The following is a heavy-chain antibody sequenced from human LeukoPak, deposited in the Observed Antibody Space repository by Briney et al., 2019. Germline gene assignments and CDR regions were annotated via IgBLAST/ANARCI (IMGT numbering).Heavy chain of an antibody. V-gene: IGHV3-21*01. CDR3: ARPHYYYYYMDV. J-gene: IGHJ6*03. Sequence: GGSLRLSCAASGFTFSSYSMNWVRQAPGKGLEWVSSISSSSSYIYYADSVKGRFTISRDDAKNSLYLQMNSLRAEDTAVYYCARPHYYYYYMDVWGKGTTVTVSS. CDR1: GFTFSSYS. CDR2: ISSSSSYI.